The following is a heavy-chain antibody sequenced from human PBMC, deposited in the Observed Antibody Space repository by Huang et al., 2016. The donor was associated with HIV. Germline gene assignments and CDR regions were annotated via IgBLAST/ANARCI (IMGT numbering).Heavy chain of an antibody. Sequence: QVQLVQSGAEVTKPGASVKVSCKVSGYTLTELSIHWVRQDHGKGLEWMGGFAAEHGETNDAQNFQGRVTMTEDTSTDTAYMELNSLRSEDTAVYYCATGFDTYYDIWGQGTMVIASS. J-gene: IGHJ3*02. CDR1: GYTLTELS. V-gene: IGHV1-24*01. D-gene: IGHD2-21*01. CDR2: FAAEHGET. CDR3: ATGFDTYYDI.